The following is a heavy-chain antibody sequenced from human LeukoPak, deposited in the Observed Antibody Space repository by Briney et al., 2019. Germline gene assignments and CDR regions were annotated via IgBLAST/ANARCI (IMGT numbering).Heavy chain of an antibody. V-gene: IGHV3-23*01. CDR3: AKLLGSGEYSSSDHDY. Sequence: GGSLRLSCAASGFTFSSYAMSWVRQAPGKGLEWVSAISGSGGSTYYADSVKGRFTISRDNSKNTLYLQMNSLRAEDTAVYYCAKLLGSGEYSSSDHDYWGQGTLVTVSS. CDR1: GFTFSSYA. J-gene: IGHJ4*02. CDR2: ISGSGGST. D-gene: IGHD6-6*01.